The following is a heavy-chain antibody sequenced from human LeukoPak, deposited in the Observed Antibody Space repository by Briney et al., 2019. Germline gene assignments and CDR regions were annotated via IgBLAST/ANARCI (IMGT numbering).Heavy chain of an antibody. J-gene: IGHJ3*02. CDR1: GGSISSSRDY. Sequence: PSETLSLTCTVSGGSISSSRDYWAWLRQPPGKGLEWIANIYYSGSTYYSPSLKSRVTISVDTSKNQFSLKLSSVTAADTAVYYCARMRYSYDAFDIWGRGTMVTVSS. V-gene: IGHV4-39*01. CDR2: IYYSGST. D-gene: IGHD5-18*01. CDR3: ARMRYSYDAFDI.